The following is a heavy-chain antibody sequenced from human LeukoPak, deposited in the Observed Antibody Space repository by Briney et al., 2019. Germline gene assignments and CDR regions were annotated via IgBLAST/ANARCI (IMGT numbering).Heavy chain of an antibody. J-gene: IGHJ4*02. CDR1: GGTFSSYA. CDR2: IIPIFGTA. Sequence: AASVKVSCKASGGTFSSYAISWVRQAPGQGLEWMGGIIPIFGTANYAQKFQGRVTITADESTSTAYMELSSLRSEDTAVYYCARVRLGSGWYYFDYWGQGTLVTVSS. D-gene: IGHD6-19*01. CDR3: ARVRLGSGWYYFDY. V-gene: IGHV1-69*01.